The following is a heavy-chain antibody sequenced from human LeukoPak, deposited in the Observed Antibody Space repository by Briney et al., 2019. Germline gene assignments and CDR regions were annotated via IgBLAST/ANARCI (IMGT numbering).Heavy chain of an antibody. CDR3: IRGSSSY. J-gene: IGHJ4*02. V-gene: IGHV3-7*04. Sequence: PGGSLRLSCAVSGLTISKSWMSWVRQAPGKGLEWVANTDPDGSDIYHVDSVKGRFTVSRDNAKNSLYLQMNSLRVEDTGTYYCIRGSSSYWGQGTLVTV. CDR2: TDPDGSDI. CDR1: GLTISKSW.